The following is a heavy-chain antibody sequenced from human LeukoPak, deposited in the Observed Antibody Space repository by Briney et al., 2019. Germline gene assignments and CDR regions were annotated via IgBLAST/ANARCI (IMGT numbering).Heavy chain of an antibody. V-gene: IGHV4-4*07. Sequence: SETLSLTCTVSGGSISSYHWSWIRQSADKGLEWIGRIYSDGSTRYSPSLKSRVTISVDRSKNQFSLTLTSVTAADTAVYYCAGDRGDDGRSWYYFDYWGQGTLVTVSS. CDR1: GGSISSYH. CDR2: IYSDGST. J-gene: IGHJ4*02. D-gene: IGHD6-13*01. CDR3: AGDRGDDGRSWYYFDY.